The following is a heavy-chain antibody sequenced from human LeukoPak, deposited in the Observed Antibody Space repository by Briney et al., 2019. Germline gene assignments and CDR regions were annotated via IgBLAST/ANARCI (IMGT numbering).Heavy chain of an antibody. CDR1: GGSFSGYY. D-gene: IGHD2-2*01. J-gene: IGHJ6*03. CDR3: ARISTGVPAADYYYYYYMDV. Sequence: SETLSLTCAVYGGSFSGYYWSWIRQPPGKGLEWIGEINHSGSTNYNPSLKSRVTISVDTSKNQFSLKLSSATAADTDVYYCARISTGVPAADYYYYYYMDVWGKGTTVTVSS. CDR2: INHSGST. V-gene: IGHV4-34*01.